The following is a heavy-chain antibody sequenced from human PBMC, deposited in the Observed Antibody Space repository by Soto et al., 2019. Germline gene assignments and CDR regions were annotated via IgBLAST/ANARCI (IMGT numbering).Heavy chain of an antibody. J-gene: IGHJ4*02. CDR3: AKDRPYCSSTSCYRPNYYFDY. V-gene: IGHV3-23*01. CDR1: GGTFRSYA. D-gene: IGHD2-2*02. Sequence: GGSLRLSCAASGGTFRSYAMSWVRQAPGKGLEWVSAISGSGGSTYYADSVKGRFTISRDNSKNTLYLQMNSLRAEDTAVYYCAKDRPYCSSTSCYRPNYYFDYWGQGTLVTVS. CDR2: ISGSGGST.